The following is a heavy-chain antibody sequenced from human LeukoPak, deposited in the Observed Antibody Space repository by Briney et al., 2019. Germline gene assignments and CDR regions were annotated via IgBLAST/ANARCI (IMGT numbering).Heavy chain of an antibody. CDR3: ARDLRSRVGSSTSGPYYYYYMDV. CDR1: GYTFTSYH. J-gene: IGHJ6*03. D-gene: IGHD2-2*01. V-gene: IGHV1-46*01. Sequence: ASVKVSCKASGYTFTSYHMHWVRQAPGQGLEWMGIINPSGGSTSYAQKFQGRVTITADESTSTAYMELSSLRSEDTAVYYCARDLRSRVGSSTSGPYYYYYMDVWGKGTTVTVSS. CDR2: INPSGGST.